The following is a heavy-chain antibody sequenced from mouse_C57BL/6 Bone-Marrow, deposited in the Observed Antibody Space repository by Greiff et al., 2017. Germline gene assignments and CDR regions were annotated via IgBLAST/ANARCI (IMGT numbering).Heavy chain of an antibody. J-gene: IGHJ3*01. CDR1: GYTFTSYG. CDR3: ARNRSYYGSPWFAY. CDR2: SYPRSGNT. V-gene: IGHV1-81*01. D-gene: IGHD1-1*01. Sequence: VQLQQSGAELARPGASVKLSCKASGYTFTSYGISWVKQRTGQGLEWIGESYPRSGNTYYNEKFKGKATLTAAKSSSTAYLELRSLTSADSAVYCCARNRSYYGSPWFAYWGQGGLVTVSA.